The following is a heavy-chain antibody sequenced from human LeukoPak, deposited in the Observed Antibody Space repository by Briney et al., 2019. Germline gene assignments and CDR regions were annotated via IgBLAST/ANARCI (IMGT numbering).Heavy chain of an antibody. D-gene: IGHD3-16*01. CDR3: ARVKGEASWFDP. J-gene: IGHJ5*02. CDR1: GYTFTGYY. V-gene: IGHV1-2*02. Sequence: ASVKVSCKASGYTFTGYYLHWVRQAPGQGLEWMGCVNPNSGDTNYAQKFQGSVTMTRDTSISTVYMELSRLRSDDTAVYYCARVKGEASWFDPWGQGTLVTVSS. CDR2: VNPNSGDT.